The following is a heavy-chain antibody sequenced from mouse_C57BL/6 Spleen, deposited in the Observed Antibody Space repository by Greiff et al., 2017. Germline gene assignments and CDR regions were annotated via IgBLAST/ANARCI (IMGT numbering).Heavy chain of an antibody. CDR1: GYTFTSYW. CDR3: ARSRDRLDY. Sequence: VQLQQPGAELVKPGASVKLSCKASGYTFTSYWMQWVKQRPGQGLEWIGEIDPSDSYTNYNQKFKGKATLTVDTSSSTAYMQLSSLTSEDSAVYYCARSRDRLDYWGQGTTLTVSS. CDR2: IDPSDSYT. V-gene: IGHV1-50*01. D-gene: IGHD3-3*01. J-gene: IGHJ2*01.